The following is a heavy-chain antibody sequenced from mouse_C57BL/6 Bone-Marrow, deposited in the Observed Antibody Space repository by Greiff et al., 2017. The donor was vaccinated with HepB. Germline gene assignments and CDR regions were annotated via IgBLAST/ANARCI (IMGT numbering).Heavy chain of an antibody. CDR3: ARGYYSNHWYFDV. Sequence: VQLQQSGPELVKPGASVKISCKASGYSFTGYYMNWVKQSPEKSLEWIGEINPSTGGTTYNQKFKAKATLTVDKSSSTAYMQLKSLTSEDSAVYYCARGYYSNHWYFDVWGTGTTVTVSS. CDR1: GYSFTGYY. J-gene: IGHJ1*03. CDR2: INPSTGGT. D-gene: IGHD2-5*01. V-gene: IGHV1-42*01.